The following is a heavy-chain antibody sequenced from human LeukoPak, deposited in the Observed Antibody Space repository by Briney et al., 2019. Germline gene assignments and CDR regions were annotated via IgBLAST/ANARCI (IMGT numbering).Heavy chain of an antibody. D-gene: IGHD1-26*01. CDR3: AKVGIVGASNDNY. Sequence: GGSLRLSCAASGFTFSNYGMHWVRQAPGKGLEWVAFIRYDGSNKYYADSVKGRFTISRDNPKNTLYLQMNSLRAEDTAVYYCAKVGIVGASNDNYWGQGTLVTVSS. V-gene: IGHV3-30*02. J-gene: IGHJ4*02. CDR2: IRYDGSNK. CDR1: GFTFSNYG.